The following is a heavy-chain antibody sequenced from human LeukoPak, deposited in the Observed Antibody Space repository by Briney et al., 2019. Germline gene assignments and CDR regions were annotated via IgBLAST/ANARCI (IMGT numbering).Heavy chain of an antibody. V-gene: IGHV4-59*08. D-gene: IGHD6-13*01. Sequence: SETLSLTCTVSGGSISSYYWSWIRQPPGKGLEWIGYIYYSGSTNYNPSLKSRVTISVDTSKNQFSLKVTSVTAADTAVYYCARRPGVSSSLNWFDPWGQGTLVTVSS. CDR2: IYYSGST. CDR3: ARRPGVSSSLNWFDP. CDR1: GGSISSYY. J-gene: IGHJ5*02.